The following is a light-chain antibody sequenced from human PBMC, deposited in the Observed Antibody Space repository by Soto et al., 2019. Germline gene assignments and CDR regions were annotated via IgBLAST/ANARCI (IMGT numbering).Light chain of an antibody. J-gene: IGLJ2*01. Sequence: QSVLTQPPSVSGAPGQRVTISCTGSMSNIGAGYDVHWYQQLPGTAPKLLISANNNRPSGVPDRFSGSKSGTSASLAITGLQADDEADYYCQSYGSSGVGFGGGTKLTVL. CDR3: QSYGSSGVG. CDR1: MSNIGAGYD. CDR2: ANN. V-gene: IGLV1-40*01.